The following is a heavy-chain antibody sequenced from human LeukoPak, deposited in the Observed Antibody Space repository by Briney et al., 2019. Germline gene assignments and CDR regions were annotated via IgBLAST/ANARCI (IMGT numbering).Heavy chain of an antibody. Sequence: GGSLRLSCAASGFTFSSYDMHWVRHATGKGLEWVSAIGTAGDTYYPGSVKGRFTISRENAKNSLYLQMNSLRAGDTAVYYCARGAVSSGIDYWGQGTLVTVSS. CDR1: GFTFSSYD. J-gene: IGHJ4*02. CDR2: IGTAGDT. CDR3: ARGAVSSGIDY. V-gene: IGHV3-13*01. D-gene: IGHD3-22*01.